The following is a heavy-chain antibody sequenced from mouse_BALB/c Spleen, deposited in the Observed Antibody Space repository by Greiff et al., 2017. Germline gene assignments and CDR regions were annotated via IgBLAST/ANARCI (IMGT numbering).Heavy chain of an antibody. CDR2: IWAGGST. V-gene: IGHV2-9*02. J-gene: IGHJ2*01. CDR3: ARELVYYFDY. Sequence: VQLQESGPGLVAPSQSLSITCTVSGFSLTSYGVHWVRQPPGKGLEWLGVIWAGGSTNYNSALMSRLSISKDNSKSQVFLKMNSLQTDDTAMYYCARELVYYFDYWGQGTTLTVSS. CDR1: GFSLTSYG. D-gene: IGHD2-2*01.